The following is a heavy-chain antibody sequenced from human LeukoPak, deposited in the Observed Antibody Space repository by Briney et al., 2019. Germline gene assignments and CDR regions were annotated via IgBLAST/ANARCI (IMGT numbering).Heavy chain of an antibody. CDR3: ANARITIAAAGMSEYFQH. J-gene: IGHJ1*01. CDR2: ISGSGGST. Sequence: GGSLRLSCAASGFTFSSYAMSWVRQAPGKGLEWVSAISGSGGSTYYADSVKGRFTISRDNSKNTLYLQMNSLRAEATAVYYCANARITIAAAGMSEYFQHWGQGTLVTVSS. D-gene: IGHD6-13*01. CDR1: GFTFSSYA. V-gene: IGHV3-23*01.